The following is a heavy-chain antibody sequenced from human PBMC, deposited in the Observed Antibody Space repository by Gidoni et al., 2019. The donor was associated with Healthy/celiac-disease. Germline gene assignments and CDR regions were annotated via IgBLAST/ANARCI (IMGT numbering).Heavy chain of an antibody. D-gene: IGHD6-19*01. J-gene: IGHJ4*02. CDR3: ARGWISSGWYLGSHFDY. Sequence: QVQLQQWGAGLLKPSETLSLTCAVYGGSFSGYYWSWIRQPPGKGLEWIGEINHSGSTNYNPSLKSRVTISVDTSKNQFSLKLSSVTAADTAVYYCARGWISSGWYLGSHFDYWGQGTLVTVSS. V-gene: IGHV4-34*01. CDR2: INHSGST. CDR1: GGSFSGYY.